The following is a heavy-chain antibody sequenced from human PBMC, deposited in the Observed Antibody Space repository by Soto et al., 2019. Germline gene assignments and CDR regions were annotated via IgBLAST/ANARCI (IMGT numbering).Heavy chain of an antibody. CDR1: GYTFTSYY. V-gene: IGHV1-46*01. Sequence: RASVKVSCKASGYTFTSYYMHWVRQAPGQGLEWMGIINPSGGSTSYAQKFQGRVTMTRDTSTSTVYMELSSLRSEDAAVYYCARDNGSGSSRYYYYYGMDVWGQGTTVTVSS. J-gene: IGHJ6*02. CDR3: ARDNGSGSSRYYYYYGMDV. D-gene: IGHD3-10*01. CDR2: INPSGGST.